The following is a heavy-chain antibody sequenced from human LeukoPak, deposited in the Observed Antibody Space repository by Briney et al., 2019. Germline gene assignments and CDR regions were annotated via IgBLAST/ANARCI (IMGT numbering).Heavy chain of an antibody. D-gene: IGHD3-22*01. J-gene: IGHJ4*02. V-gene: IGHV3-48*03. CDR2: ISSSGSTI. CDR1: GFTFSSYE. CDR3: ARMCNRGYYRY. Sequence: GGSLRLSCAASGFTFSSYEVNWVRQAPGKGLEWVSYISSSGSTIYYADSVKGRSTISRDNAKNSLYLQMNSLRAEDTAVYYCARMCNRGYYRYWGQGTLVTVSS.